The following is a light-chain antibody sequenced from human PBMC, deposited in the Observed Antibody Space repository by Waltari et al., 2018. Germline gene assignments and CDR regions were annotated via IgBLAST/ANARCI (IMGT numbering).Light chain of an antibody. CDR3: QHYHQWPPYT. Sequence: EIVLLQSPATLSLAPGERATLSCRASQSVSSYLAWYQQKPGQAPRLLIYDASNRATDIPARFSGSGSGTDFTLTVSSLEPEDFAVYYCQHYHQWPPYTFGQGTKVE. V-gene: IGKV3-11*01. J-gene: IGKJ2*01. CDR1: QSVSSY. CDR2: DAS.